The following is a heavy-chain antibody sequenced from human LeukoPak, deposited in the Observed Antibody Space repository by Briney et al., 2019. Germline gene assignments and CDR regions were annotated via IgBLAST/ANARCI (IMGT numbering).Heavy chain of an antibody. CDR2: ISGSGGST. V-gene: IGHV3-23*01. J-gene: IGHJ4*02. CDR3: AKDHSSGWYLGYFDY. D-gene: IGHD6-19*01. CDR1: GFTFSSYA. Sequence: GGSLRLSCAASGFTFSSYAMSWVRQAPGKGLEWVSAISGSGGSTYYADSVKGRFTISRDNSKNTLYLQMNSLRAEDTAVYYCAKDHSSGWYLGYFDYWGQGTLVTVSS.